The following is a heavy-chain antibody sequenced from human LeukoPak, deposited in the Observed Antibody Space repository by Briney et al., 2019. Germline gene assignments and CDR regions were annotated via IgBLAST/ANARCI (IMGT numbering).Heavy chain of an antibody. CDR2: ISSSSSYI. V-gene: IGHV3-21*01. CDR1: GFTFSSYS. D-gene: IGHD5-12*01. Sequence: PGGSLRLSCAASGFTFSSYSMNWVRQAPGKGLEWVSSISSSSSYIYYADSVKGRFTISRDNAKNSLYLQMNSLRAEDTAVYYCARDGTGGIVATITLDYWGQGTLVTVSS. J-gene: IGHJ4*02. CDR3: ARDGTGGIVATITLDY.